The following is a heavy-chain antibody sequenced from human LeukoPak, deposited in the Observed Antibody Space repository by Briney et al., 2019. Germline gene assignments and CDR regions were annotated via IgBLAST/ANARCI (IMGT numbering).Heavy chain of an antibody. Sequence: GGSLRLSCAASGFTFSSYWMSWVRQAPGKGLEWVADINQDGSGKYYVDSVKGRFTISRDNAKNSLHLQMNSLRAEDTAVFYCARPAVEYCSSTSCHNYFEYWGQGTLVTVSS. V-gene: IGHV3-7*01. CDR3: ARPAVEYCSSTSCHNYFEY. D-gene: IGHD2-2*01. J-gene: IGHJ4*02. CDR2: INQDGSGK. CDR1: GFTFSSYW.